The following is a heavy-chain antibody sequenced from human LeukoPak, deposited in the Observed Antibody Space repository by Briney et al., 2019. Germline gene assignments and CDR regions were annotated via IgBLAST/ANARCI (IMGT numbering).Heavy chain of an antibody. D-gene: IGHD3-10*01. V-gene: IGHV4-34*01. CDR2: INHSGST. J-gene: IGHJ4*02. CDR1: GGSFSGYY. Sequence: SETLSLTCAVYGGSFSGYYWSWIRQPPGKGLEWIGEINHSGSTNYNPSLKSRVTISVDKSKNQFSLKLSSVTAADTAVYYCARGSGSWYYFDYWGQGTLVTVSS. CDR3: ARGSGSWYYFDY.